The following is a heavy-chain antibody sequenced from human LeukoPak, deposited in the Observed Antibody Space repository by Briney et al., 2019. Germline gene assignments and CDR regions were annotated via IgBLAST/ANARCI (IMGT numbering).Heavy chain of an antibody. CDR1: GFTXXNYW. V-gene: IGHV3-7*03. D-gene: IGHD6-6*01. CDR2: MKQDGSVK. Sequence: GXLRLSCAASGFTXXNYWMSWVRQAPGKGLEWVANMKQDGSVKYYVDSMKGRFTISRDNAKNSLYLQMSGLRAEDTAVYFCARIGNSSSSFDYWGQGVLVTVYS. CDR3: ARIGNSSSSFDY. J-gene: IGHJ4*02.